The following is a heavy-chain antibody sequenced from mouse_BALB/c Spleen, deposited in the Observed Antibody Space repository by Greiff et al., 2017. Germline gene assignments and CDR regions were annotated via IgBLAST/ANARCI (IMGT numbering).Heavy chain of an antibody. D-gene: IGHD2-4*01. J-gene: IGHJ3*01. CDR1: GFNIKDPY. CDR3: APYDDDGFAY. Sequence: EVQPQQSGAELVKPGASVKLFRSASGFNIKDPYMHWVKQRPEQGLEWIGRIDPANGNTKYDPKFQGKATITADTSSNTAYLQLSSLTSEDTAVYYCAPYDDDGFAYWGQGTLVTVSA. V-gene: IGHV14-3*02. CDR2: IDPANGNT.